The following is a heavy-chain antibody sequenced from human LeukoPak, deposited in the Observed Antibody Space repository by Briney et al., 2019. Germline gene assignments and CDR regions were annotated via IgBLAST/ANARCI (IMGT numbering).Heavy chain of an antibody. CDR2: ISAYNGNT. D-gene: IGHD1-1*01. V-gene: IGHV1-18*01. CDR3: ARAPLELERRGYYYYGMDV. J-gene: IGHJ6*02. CDR1: GYTFTSYG. Sequence: ASVKVSCKASGYTFTSYGISWVRQAPGQGLEWVGLISAYNGNTNYAQKLQGRVTMTTDTSTSTAYMELRSLRSDDTAVYYCARAPLELERRGYYYYGMDVWGQGTTVTVSS.